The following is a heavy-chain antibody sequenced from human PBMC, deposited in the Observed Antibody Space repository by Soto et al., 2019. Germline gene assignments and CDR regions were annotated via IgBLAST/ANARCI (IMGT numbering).Heavy chain of an antibody. J-gene: IGHJ6*02. CDR2: ISSSSSYI. V-gene: IGHV3-21*01. Sequence: GGSLRLSCAASGFTFSSYSMNWVRQAPGKGLEWVSSISSSSSYIYYADSVKGRFTISRDNAKNSLYLQMNSLRAEDTAVYYCARDNTQFHFGFGELSGYYGMDVWGQGTTVTVSS. CDR3: ARDNTQFHFGFGELSGYYGMDV. CDR1: GFTFSSYS. D-gene: IGHD3-10*01.